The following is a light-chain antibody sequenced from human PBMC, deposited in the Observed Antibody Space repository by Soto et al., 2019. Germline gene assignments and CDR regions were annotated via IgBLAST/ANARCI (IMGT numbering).Light chain of an antibody. Sequence: QSVLTQPASVSGSPGQPSTTPSLGTSSDVGGYDYVSWYQHHPGKVPKLIIYEVSKRPSGVSHRFSGSKSGNTASLTISGLQAEDETDYYCSSYTSSSALVFGGGTKVTVL. CDR2: EVS. J-gene: IGLJ2*01. CDR3: SSYTSSSALV. CDR1: SSDVGGYDY. V-gene: IGLV2-14*01.